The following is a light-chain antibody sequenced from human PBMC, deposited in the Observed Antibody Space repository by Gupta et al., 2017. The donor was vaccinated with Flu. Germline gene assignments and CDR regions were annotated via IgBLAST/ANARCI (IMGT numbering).Light chain of an antibody. Sequence: DIVMTQSPDSLAVSLGERATINCKASQSVLYSSTNQNYLAWYQQKPGQPPRLLIYWASTRESGVPARFSGSGSGTDFTLTITSLQAEDVAVYYCQQNDSVPGTFGQGTKVEIK. CDR1: QSVLYSSTNQNY. V-gene: IGKV4-1*01. CDR2: WAS. CDR3: QQNDSVPGT. J-gene: IGKJ1*01.